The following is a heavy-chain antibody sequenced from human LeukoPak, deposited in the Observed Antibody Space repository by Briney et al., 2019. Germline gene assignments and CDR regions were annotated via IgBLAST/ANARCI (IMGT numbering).Heavy chain of an antibody. J-gene: IGHJ4*02. D-gene: IGHD2-2*01. V-gene: IGHV3-21*01. Sequence: GGSLRLSCAASGFTFSSYSMNWVRQAPGKGLEWVSSISSSSSYIYYADSVKGRFTISRDNAKNSLYLQMNSLRAEDTAVYYCARGWVYYSSTSCHVYDYWGQGTLVTVSS. CDR1: GFTFSSYS. CDR3: ARGWVYYSSTSCHVYDY. CDR2: ISSSSSYI.